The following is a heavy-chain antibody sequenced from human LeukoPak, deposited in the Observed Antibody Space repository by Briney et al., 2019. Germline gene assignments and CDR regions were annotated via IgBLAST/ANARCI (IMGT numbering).Heavy chain of an antibody. CDR1: GDSVSSNSAA. V-gene: IGHV6-1*01. J-gene: IGHJ5*02. D-gene: IGHD6-19*01. Sequence: SHTLSLTCAISGDSVSSNSAAWNWIRQSPSRGLEWLGRTYYRSKWYNDYAVSVKSRITINPDTSKNQFSLQLNSVTPEDTAVYYCARGLEYSSGWFGTGQNWFDPWGQGTLVTVSS. CDR3: ARGLEYSSGWFGTGQNWFDP. CDR2: TYYRSKWYN.